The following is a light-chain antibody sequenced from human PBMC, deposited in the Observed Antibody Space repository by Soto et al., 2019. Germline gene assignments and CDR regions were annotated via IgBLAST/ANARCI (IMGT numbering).Light chain of an antibody. J-gene: IGKJ4*01. V-gene: IGKV3-20*01. CDR2: DAS. Sequence: EIVLTQSPDTLSLSPGERATISCRASQSVRSNYLAWYQQKPGQAPRFLIYDASSRATGIPDRFSGSGSGTDFTLTISRLEPEDFAVYYCQQYGSSPLTFGGGTK. CDR3: QQYGSSPLT. CDR1: QSVRSNY.